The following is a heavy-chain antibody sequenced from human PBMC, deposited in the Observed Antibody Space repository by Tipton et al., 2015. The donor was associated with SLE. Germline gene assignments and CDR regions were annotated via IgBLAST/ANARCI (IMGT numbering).Heavy chain of an antibody. CDR3: TRHKLGFSWSYFDS. J-gene: IGHJ4*02. V-gene: IGHV4-59*08. CDR2: IYYTGST. CDR1: GGSISSYY. Sequence: TLSLTCTVSGGSISSYYWSWIRQTPGKGLEWIGYIYYTGSTKFNPSLKSRVSISLDTSKNQFSLKLSSVTAAGTALYYCTRHKLGFSWSYFDSWGQGTLVTVSS. D-gene: IGHD3-3*01.